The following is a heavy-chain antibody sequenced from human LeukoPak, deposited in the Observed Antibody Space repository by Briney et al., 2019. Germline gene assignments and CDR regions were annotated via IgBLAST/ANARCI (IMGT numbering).Heavy chain of an antibody. CDR3: ARVRITIFGVILAVDY. J-gene: IGHJ4*02. V-gene: IGHV4-34*01. CDR1: GGSFSGYY. CDR2: INHSGST. Sequence: SETLSLTCAVYGGSFSGYYWSWIRQPPGKGLEWIGEINHSGSTNYNPSLKSRVTISVDTSKSQFSLKLSSVTAADTAVYYCARVRITIFGVILAVDYWGQGTLVTVSS. D-gene: IGHD3-3*01.